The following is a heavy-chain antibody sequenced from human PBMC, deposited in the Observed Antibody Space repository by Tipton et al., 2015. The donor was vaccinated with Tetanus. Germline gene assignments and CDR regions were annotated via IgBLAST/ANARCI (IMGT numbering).Heavy chain of an antibody. CDR2: INTDKGST. Sequence: QSGAEVKKPGASVKVSCKASGYTFTSFGINWVRQAPGQGLEWMGWINTDKGSTNYAQNLQSRVIMTTDTSTLTAYMELRSLRSDDTAVYYCARGGTMDYWGQGTLVTVSA. D-gene: IGHD1-1*01. V-gene: IGHV1-18*01. J-gene: IGHJ4*02. CDR1: GYTFTSFG. CDR3: ARGGTMDY.